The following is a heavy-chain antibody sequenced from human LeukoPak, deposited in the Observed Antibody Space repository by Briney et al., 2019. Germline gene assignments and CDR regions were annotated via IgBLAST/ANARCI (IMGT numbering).Heavy chain of an antibody. D-gene: IGHD6-19*01. J-gene: IGHJ4*02. CDR1: GGTFSSYA. CDR2: IIPIFGIA. V-gene: IGHV1-69*04. CDR3: ARTSSGWYEGNHLGY. Sequence: ASVKVSCKASGGTFSSYAISWVRQAPGQGLEWMGRIIPIFGIANYAQKFQGRVTITADKSTSTAYMELSSLRSEDTAVYYCARTSSGWYEGNHLGYGGQGTLVTVSS.